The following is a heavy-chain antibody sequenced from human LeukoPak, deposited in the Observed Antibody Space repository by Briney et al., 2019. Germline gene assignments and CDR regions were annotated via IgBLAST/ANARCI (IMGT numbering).Heavy chain of an antibody. CDR3: ARQQRGAFDY. CDR2: TYYRSKWYN. Sequence: SQTLSVTCAISGDSVSSNTPAWNWIRQSPSRGLEWLGRTYYRSKWYNDYAVSVRSRITINPDTAKNQFSLQLNSVPPEDTAVYYCARQQRGAFDYWGQGTLVTVSS. V-gene: IGHV6-1*01. J-gene: IGHJ4*02. CDR1: GDSVSSNTPA. D-gene: IGHD6-13*01.